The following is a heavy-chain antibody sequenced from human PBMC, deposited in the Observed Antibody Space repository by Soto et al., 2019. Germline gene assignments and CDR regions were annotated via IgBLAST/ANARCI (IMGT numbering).Heavy chain of an antibody. D-gene: IGHD2-15*01. CDR3: ARDLGYCRSGTCYREWFDP. CDR2: VSGDNGHT. Sequence: QVQLVQSGAEEKKPGASVKVSCKASGYTFTTHGISCVRQAPGQGLEWMGWVSGDNGHTNYAQSLQGRVTMTTDTSTNTAYMELRSLRSDDTAVYYCARDLGYCRSGTCYREWFDPWGQGTLVTVSP. J-gene: IGHJ5*02. V-gene: IGHV1-18*01. CDR1: GYTFTTHG.